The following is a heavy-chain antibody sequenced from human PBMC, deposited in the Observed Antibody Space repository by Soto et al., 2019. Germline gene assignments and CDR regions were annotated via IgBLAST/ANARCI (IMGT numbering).Heavy chain of an antibody. CDR3: ARLDGYGDYEENWFDP. CDR1: GFTFSSYA. CDR2: ISYDGSNK. Sequence: ESGGGVVQPGRSLRLSCAASGFTFSSYAMHWVRQAPGKGLEWVAVISYDGSNKYYADSVKGRFTISRDNSKNTLYLQMNSLRAEDTAVYYCARLDGYGDYEENWFDPRGQGTLVTVSS. V-gene: IGHV3-30-3*01. D-gene: IGHD4-17*01. J-gene: IGHJ5*02.